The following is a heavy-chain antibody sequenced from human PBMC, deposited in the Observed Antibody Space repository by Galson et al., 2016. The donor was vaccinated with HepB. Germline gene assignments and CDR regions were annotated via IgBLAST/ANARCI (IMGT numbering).Heavy chain of an antibody. J-gene: IGHJ6*02. V-gene: IGHV3-23*01. Sequence: SLRLSCAAPGFTFSTYGMSWVRQAPGKGLEWVSVISGSGGSTYYADSVKGRFTISRDNSKNTLYLQMNSLRAEDTAVYYCARVITMVRGSLKLRDYYGMGVWGQGTTVTVSS. CDR3: ARVITMVRGSLKLRDYYGMGV. CDR1: GFTFSTYG. D-gene: IGHD3-10*01. CDR2: ISGSGGST.